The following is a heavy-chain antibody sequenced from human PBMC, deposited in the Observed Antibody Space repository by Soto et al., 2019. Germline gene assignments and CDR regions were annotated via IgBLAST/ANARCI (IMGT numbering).Heavy chain of an antibody. CDR2: INHSGST. CDR1: GWSFSGYY. CDR3: AGRRGARGANWYFDL. J-gene: IGHJ2*01. Sequence: QVQLQQWGAGLLKPSETLSLTCAVYGWSFSGYYWSWIRQPPGKGLEWIGEINHSGSTNYNPSLKSRVTISVDTFKNQFSLKLSSVTAADTAVYYCAGRRGARGANWYFDLWGRGTLVTVSS. V-gene: IGHV4-34*01. D-gene: IGHD3-10*01.